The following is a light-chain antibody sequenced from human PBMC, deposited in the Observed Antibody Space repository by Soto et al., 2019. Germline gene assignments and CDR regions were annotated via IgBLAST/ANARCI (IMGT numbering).Light chain of an antibody. CDR3: GSVTSSNTLV. Sequence: QSALTQPASVSGSPGQSITISCTGTSSDIGAYNYVSWYQQHPGKAPKLMIYDVTNRPSGVSNRFSGSKSGNTASLTISGLQAEEEAEYYCGSVTSSNTLVFGGGTKLTVL. CDR2: DVT. J-gene: IGLJ2*01. CDR1: SSDIGAYNY. V-gene: IGLV2-14*01.